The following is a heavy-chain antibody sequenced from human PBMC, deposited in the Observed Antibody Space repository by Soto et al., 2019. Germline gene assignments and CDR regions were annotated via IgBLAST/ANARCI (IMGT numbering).Heavy chain of an antibody. D-gene: IGHD3-22*01. CDR1: GFTFSSYA. CDR2: ISYDGSNK. J-gene: IGHJ4*02. V-gene: IGHV3-30-3*01. Sequence: QVQLVESGGGVVQPGRSLRLSCAASGFTFSSYAMHWVRQAPGKGLEWVAVISYDGSNKYYADSVKGRFTISRDNSKNTLYLQMNSLRAEDTAVYYCARVRERVVVITNILDYWGQGTLVTVSS. CDR3: ARVRERVVVITNILDY.